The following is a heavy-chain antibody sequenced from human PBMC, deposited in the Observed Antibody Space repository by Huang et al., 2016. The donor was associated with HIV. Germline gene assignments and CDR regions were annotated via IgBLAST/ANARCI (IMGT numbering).Heavy chain of an antibody. Sequence: QEQLVESGGGVVQPGGSLRLSCATSGFSFSHYGMHWVRQAPGKGLEWVAVICFDGGNKHDADSAEGRFTISRDNSKKMLFLEMNSLRGDDTAFYYCATDLGGYSFDYWGQGALVSVSS. V-gene: IGHV3-30*02. D-gene: IGHD2-21*02. CDR1: GFSFSHYG. J-gene: IGHJ4*02. CDR2: ICFDGGNK. CDR3: ATDLGGYSFDY.